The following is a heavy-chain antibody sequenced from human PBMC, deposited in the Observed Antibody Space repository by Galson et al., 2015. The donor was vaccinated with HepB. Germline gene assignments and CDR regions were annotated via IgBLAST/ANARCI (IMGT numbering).Heavy chain of an antibody. J-gene: IGHJ4*02. Sequence: SLRLSCAASGFTFSSYAMHWVRQAPGKGLEWVAVISYDGSNKYYADSVKGRSTISRDNSKNTLYLQMNSLRAEDTAVYYCARVRGGGVAGYIDYWGQGTLVTVSS. CDR2: ISYDGSNK. CDR1: GFTFSSYA. V-gene: IGHV3-30*04. CDR3: ARVRGGGVAGYIDY. D-gene: IGHD6-19*01.